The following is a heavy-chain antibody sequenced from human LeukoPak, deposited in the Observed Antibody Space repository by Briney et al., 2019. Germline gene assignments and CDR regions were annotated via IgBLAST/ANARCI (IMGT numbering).Heavy chain of an antibody. Sequence: GWSLRLSCAASGFTFSSYGMHWVRQAPGKGLEWVAVISYDGSNKYYADSVKGRFTISRDNSKNTLYLQMNSLRAEDTAVYYCAKDFTSGWTADLFDYWGQGTLVTVSS. V-gene: IGHV3-30*18. CDR3: AKDFTSGWTADLFDY. CDR2: ISYDGSNK. D-gene: IGHD6-19*01. CDR1: GFTFSSYG. J-gene: IGHJ4*02.